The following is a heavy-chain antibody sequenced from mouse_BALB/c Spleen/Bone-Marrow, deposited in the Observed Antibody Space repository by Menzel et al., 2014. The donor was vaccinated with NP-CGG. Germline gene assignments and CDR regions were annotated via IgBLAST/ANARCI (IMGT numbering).Heavy chain of an antibody. J-gene: IGHJ3*01. Sequence: EVQLVESGGGLVQPGGSLKLSCATSGFTFSDYYMYWVRQTPEKRLEWVAYISNGGGSTYYPDTVKGRLTISRDNAKNTLYLQMSRLKSEDTAMYYCARHDGYRTWFAYWGQGTLVTVSA. V-gene: IGHV5-12*02. D-gene: IGHD2-3*01. CDR1: GFTFSDYY. CDR3: ARHDGYRTWFAY. CDR2: ISNGGGST.